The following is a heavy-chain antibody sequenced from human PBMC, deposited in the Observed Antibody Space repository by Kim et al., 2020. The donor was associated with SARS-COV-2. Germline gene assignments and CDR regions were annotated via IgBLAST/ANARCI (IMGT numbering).Heavy chain of an antibody. D-gene: IGHD3-10*01. V-gene: IGHV4-59*01. Sequence: SETLSLTCTVSGGSISSYYWSWIRQPPGKGLEWIGYIYYSGSTNYNPSLKSRVTISVDTSKNQFSLKLSSVTAADTAVYYCARDRGYGSGSYYYYYGMDVWGQGTTVTVSS. CDR2: IYYSGST. CDR3: ARDRGYGSGSYYYYYGMDV. J-gene: IGHJ6*02. CDR1: GGSISSYY.